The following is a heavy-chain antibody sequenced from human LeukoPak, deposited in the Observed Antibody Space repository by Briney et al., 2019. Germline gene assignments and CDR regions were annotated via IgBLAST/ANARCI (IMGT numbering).Heavy chain of an antibody. D-gene: IGHD2/OR15-2a*01. V-gene: IGHV3-30*18. CDR3: AKDLTILVYYYSGMDV. CDR2: ISYDGGKK. Sequence: PGGSLRLSCAASGFAFSNYDMHWVRQSPGKGLEWLAGISYDGGKKYNSASVPGRFTISRDNSENTVYLQINSLRVEDPALYFCAKDLTILVYYYSGMDVWDQGTTVTVSS. CDR1: GFAFSNYD. J-gene: IGHJ6*02.